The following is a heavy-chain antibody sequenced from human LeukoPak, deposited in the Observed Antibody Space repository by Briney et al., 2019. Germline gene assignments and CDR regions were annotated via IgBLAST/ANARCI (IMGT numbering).Heavy chain of an antibody. CDR2: ISSSGSTI. J-gene: IGHJ6*02. V-gene: IGHV3-11*01. CDR1: GFTFSDYY. Sequence: GGSLRLSCAASGFTFSDYYMSWIRQAPGKGLEWVSYISSSGSTIYYADSVKGRFTISRDNAKNSLYLQMNSLRADDTAVYYCARDSRRFGSKYNYYGMDVWGQGTTVTVSS. D-gene: IGHD5-24*01. CDR3: ARDSRRFGSKYNYYGMDV.